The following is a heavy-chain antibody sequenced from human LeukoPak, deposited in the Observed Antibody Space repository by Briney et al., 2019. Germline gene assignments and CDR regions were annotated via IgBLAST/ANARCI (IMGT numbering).Heavy chain of an antibody. CDR2: IYHSGFT. J-gene: IGHJ2*01. Sequence: SETLSLTCTVSGGSISGYYWSWLRQPPGKGLEWIGYIYHSGFTHYNPSLRSRVTISVDTSRNQFSLKPTSATAADTAIYYCARAQRCSRYDGGCDQWYFDLWGRGTLVTVSS. CDR1: GGSISGYY. CDR3: ARAQRCSRYDGGCDQWYFDL. D-gene: IGHD5-12*01. V-gene: IGHV4-59*01.